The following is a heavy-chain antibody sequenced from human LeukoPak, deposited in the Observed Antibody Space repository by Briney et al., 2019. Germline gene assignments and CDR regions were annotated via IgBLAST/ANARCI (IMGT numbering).Heavy chain of an antibody. CDR2: INHSGST. Sequence: SETLSLTCTVSGGSISSSSYYWGWIRQPPGKGLEWIGEINHSGSTNYNPSLKSRVTISVDTSKNQFSLKLSSVTAADTAVYYCARDPSFYYWGQGTLVTVSS. V-gene: IGHV4-39*07. CDR3: ARDPSFYY. CDR1: GGSISSSSYY. J-gene: IGHJ4*02.